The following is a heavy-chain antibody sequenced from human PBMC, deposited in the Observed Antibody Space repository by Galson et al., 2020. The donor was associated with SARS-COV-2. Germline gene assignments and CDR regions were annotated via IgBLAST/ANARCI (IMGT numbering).Heavy chain of an antibody. J-gene: IGHJ4*02. CDR1: GGSISSGGYY. CDR3: ARGLHYYDSSGYYFDY. D-gene: IGHD3-22*01. V-gene: IGHV4-61*08. Sequence: ETSETLSLTCTVSGGSISSGGYYWSWIRQHPGKGLEWIGYIYYSGSTNYNHSLKSRVTISVDTSKNQFSLKLSSVTTADTAVYYCARGLHYYDSSGYYFDYWGQGTLVTVSS. CDR2: IYYSGST.